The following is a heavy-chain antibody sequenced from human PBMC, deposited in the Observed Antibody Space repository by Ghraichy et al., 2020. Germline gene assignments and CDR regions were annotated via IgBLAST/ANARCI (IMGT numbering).Heavy chain of an antibody. D-gene: IGHD3-22*01. Sequence: GGSLRLSCAASGFTFSTYSMNWVRQAPGKGLEWVSAISGSGGSTYYADSVKGRFTISRDNSKNTLYLQMNSLRAEDTAVYYCAKDPGGSGYYSSNYFDYWGQGTLVTVSS. V-gene: IGHV3-23*01. CDR2: ISGSGGST. CDR3: AKDPGGSGYYSSNYFDY. J-gene: IGHJ4*02. CDR1: GFTFSTYS.